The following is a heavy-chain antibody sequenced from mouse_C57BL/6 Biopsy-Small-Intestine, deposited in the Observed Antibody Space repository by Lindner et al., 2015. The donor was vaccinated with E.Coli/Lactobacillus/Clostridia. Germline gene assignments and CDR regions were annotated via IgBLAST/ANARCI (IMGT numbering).Heavy chain of an antibody. Sequence: SVKVSCKASGYTFTSKGISWVRQAPGQGLEWMGWISADNGKTNFARKLQGRITMTTDTSTRTAYMELRSLRSDDTAVYYCARAYYDILTGYSHGMDVWGQGTTVTVSS. J-gene: IGHJ1*01. CDR1: GYTFTSKG. D-gene: IGHD2-3*01. CDR2: ISADNGKT. V-gene: IGHV1S20*02. CDR3: ARAYYDILTGYSHGMDV.